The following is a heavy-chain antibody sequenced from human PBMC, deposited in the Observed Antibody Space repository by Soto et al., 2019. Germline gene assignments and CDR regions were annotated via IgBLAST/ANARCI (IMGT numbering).Heavy chain of an antibody. D-gene: IGHD5-18*01. J-gene: IGHJ4*02. Sequence: PGGSLRLSCEASGFSFSSFAMNWVRQAPGRGLEWVSYISDDGASIYYADSLKGRFTISRDNAKNSLSLQMNNLRAEDTAVYYCARENSVHEWLHHFDNWGLGTLVTVSS. CDR3: ARENSVHEWLHHFDN. V-gene: IGHV3-48*03. CDR1: GFSFSSFA. CDR2: ISDDGASI.